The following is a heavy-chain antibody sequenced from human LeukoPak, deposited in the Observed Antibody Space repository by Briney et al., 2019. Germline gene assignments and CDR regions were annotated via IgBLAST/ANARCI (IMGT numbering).Heavy chain of an antibody. D-gene: IGHD6-19*01. Sequence: PGGSLRLSCAASGFTLSSYGMHWVRQAPGKGLEWVAVIWYDGSNKYYADSVKGRFTISRDNSKNTLYLQMNSLRAEDTAVYYCAKDSVAALFDYWGQGTLVTVSS. CDR2: IWYDGSNK. CDR1: GFTLSSYG. CDR3: AKDSVAALFDY. V-gene: IGHV3-33*06. J-gene: IGHJ4*02.